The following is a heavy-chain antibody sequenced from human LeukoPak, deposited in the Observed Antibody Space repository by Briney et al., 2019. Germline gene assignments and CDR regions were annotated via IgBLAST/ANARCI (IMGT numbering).Heavy chain of an antibody. CDR2: IRPSGDNA. CDR3: ARVAGWHWFDP. D-gene: IGHD6-19*01. V-gene: IGHV3-23*01. CDR1: GLTVSSNC. Sequence: GGSLRLSCAASGLTVSSNCMSWVRQAPGRGLEGVSSIRPSGDNAYYGDSVKVRFTVARDNSKNTVYLQMNNMRVDDTAVYYCARVAGWHWFDPWGQGTLVTVSS. J-gene: IGHJ5*02.